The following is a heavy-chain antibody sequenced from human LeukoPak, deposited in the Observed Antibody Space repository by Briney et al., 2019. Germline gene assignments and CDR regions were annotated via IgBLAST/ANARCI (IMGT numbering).Heavy chain of an antibody. V-gene: IGHV4-59*01. J-gene: IGHJ4*02. Sequence: PSGTLSLTCTVSGGSMSSYSWSWIRQSPGRGLEWIAYIYYSGRTNYNPSLKSRVTISVDTSKNQFSLMLRSVTAADTAVYYCARSGLNRFDYWGQGTLVIVSS. CDR2: IYYSGRT. D-gene: IGHD2-15*01. CDR3: ARSGLNRFDY. CDR1: GGSMSSYS.